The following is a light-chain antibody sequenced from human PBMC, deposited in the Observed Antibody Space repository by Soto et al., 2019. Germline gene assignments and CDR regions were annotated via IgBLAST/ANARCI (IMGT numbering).Light chain of an antibody. J-gene: IGKJ1*01. Sequence: IVLTQSPDTLPRPQGERATLHCRAGQRVGDTYLAWYQQKPGQAPSLLIYGASNRATGVPDRFSGSGSGTDFALTISRLEPEDFALYYCQYCAISAGTFGQGTKVDIK. CDR3: QYCAISAGT. CDR2: GAS. CDR1: QRVGDTY. V-gene: IGKV3-20*01.